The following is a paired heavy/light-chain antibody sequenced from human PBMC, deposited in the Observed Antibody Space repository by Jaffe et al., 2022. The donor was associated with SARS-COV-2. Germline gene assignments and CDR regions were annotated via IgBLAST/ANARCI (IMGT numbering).Heavy chain of an antibody. CDR3: ARAVKGYCSTTSCYSLNDFWSGYPYYYYAMDV. CDR1: GFTFNNYV. D-gene: IGHD2-2*02. V-gene: IGHV3-33*01. Sequence: QVQLVESGGGVVQPGRSLRLSCAASGFTFNNYVMHWVRQGPGKGLEWVAVIWYDGVKIHYADSVKGRFTISRDNSKNTLYLQMNSLRAEDTAVYYCARAVKGYCSTTSCYSLNDFWSGYPYYYYAMDVWGQGTTVTVSS. J-gene: IGHJ6*02. CDR2: IWYDGVKI.
Light chain of an antibody. J-gene: IGKJ1*01. CDR1: QSVSSY. V-gene: IGKV3-11*01. Sequence: EIVLTQSPATLSLSPGERATLSCRASQSVSSYLAWYQQKPGQAPRLLIYDASNRATGIPARFSGSGSGTDFTLTISSLEPEDFALYYCQQRSNLTFGQGTKVEIK. CDR3: QQRSNLT. CDR2: DAS.